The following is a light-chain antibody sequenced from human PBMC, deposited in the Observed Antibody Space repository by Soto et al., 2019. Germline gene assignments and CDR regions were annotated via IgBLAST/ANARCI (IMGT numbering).Light chain of an antibody. V-gene: IGKV1-39*01. CDR1: QSISSY. CDR2: AAS. J-gene: IGKJ1*01. Sequence: DIQMTQSPSSLSASVGDRVTITCRASQSISSYLNWYQQKPGKAPKLLIYAASSFQSGVPSRFSGSGSGTDFTLTISSLQPEDVATYYCQQSYSTPWTCGQGTKVEIK. CDR3: QQSYSTPWT.